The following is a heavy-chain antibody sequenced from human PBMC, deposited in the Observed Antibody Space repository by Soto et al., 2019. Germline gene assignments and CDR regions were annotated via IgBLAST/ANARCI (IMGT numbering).Heavy chain of an antibody. CDR1: GYTFTSYG. V-gene: IGHV1-18*01. Sequence: ASVKVSCKASGYTFTSYGMSWVRQAPGHGLEWMGWISHYNFNTNYAQKFQDRVIMTSDISTSTAYMELRSLKSDDTAVYYCATLYCSSATCQLDYWGQGTLVTVSS. CDR3: ATLYCSSATCQLDY. CDR2: ISHYNFNT. J-gene: IGHJ4*02. D-gene: IGHD2-2*01.